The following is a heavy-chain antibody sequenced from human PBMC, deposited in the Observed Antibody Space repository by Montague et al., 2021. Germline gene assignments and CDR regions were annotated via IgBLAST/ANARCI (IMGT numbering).Heavy chain of an antibody. V-gene: IGHV3-23*01. CDR2: ITSGGST. CDR3: TKDQDDYGDYVVWVDT. CDR1: GFPFSSYA. J-gene: IGHJ5*02. D-gene: IGHD4-17*01. Sequence: SLRLSCSASGFPFSSYAMSWVRQAPGKGLKWVSSITSGGSTYYADSVTGRFTISRDNSKNTLYLQMNSLRAEGTAVYYCTKDQDDYGDYVVWVDTWGQGTLVTVSS.